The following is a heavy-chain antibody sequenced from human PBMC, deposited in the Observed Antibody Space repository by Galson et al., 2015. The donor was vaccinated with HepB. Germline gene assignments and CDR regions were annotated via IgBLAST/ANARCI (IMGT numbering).Heavy chain of an antibody. Sequence: VRQASGKGLEWVGRIRGKSNNYATEYSASVKGRFTISRDDSKNTAFLQMNSLKTDDTAIYHCTRQGEAGLFDYWGQGTLVTVSS. CDR2: IRGKSNNYAT. CDR3: TRQGEAGLFDY. D-gene: IGHD6-13*01. J-gene: IGHJ4*02. V-gene: IGHV3-73*01.